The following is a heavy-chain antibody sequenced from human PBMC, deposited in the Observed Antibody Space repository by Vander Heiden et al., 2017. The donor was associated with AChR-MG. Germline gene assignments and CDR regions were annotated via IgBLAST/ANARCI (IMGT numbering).Heavy chain of an antibody. D-gene: IGHD3-16*01. J-gene: IGHJ4*02. CDR3: VRPAAAGGGSLDH. V-gene: IGHV1-8*01. CDR2: MNPNSGNT. CDR1: GYTYTIYD. Sequence: QVQLVQSGAEVKKPGAAVKVSCQASGYTYTIYDINWARQATGQGREWMGWMNPNSGNTGYAQKFQGRVTMTRNTSISTAYMELSSLRAEDTAVYYCVRPAAAGGGSLDHWGQGTLVTVSS.